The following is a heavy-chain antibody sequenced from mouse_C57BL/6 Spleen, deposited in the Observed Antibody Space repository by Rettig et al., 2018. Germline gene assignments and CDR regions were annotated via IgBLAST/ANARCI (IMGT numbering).Heavy chain of an antibody. CDR2: INPSNGGT. J-gene: IGHJ2*01. V-gene: IGHV1-53*01. CDR3: ARSLTGGGY. D-gene: IGHD4-1*01. Sequence: QGLEWIGNINPSNGGTNYNEKFKSKATLTVDKSSSTAYMQLSSLTSEDSAVYYCARSLTGGGYWGQGTTLTVSS.